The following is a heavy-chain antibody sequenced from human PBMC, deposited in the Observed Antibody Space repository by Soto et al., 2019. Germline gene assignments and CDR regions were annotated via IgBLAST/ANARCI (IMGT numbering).Heavy chain of an antibody. V-gene: IGHV4-4*07. D-gene: IGHD3-3*01. CDR2: IYTSGST. CDR3: ARDRVLEWSSNWFDP. CDR1: GGSISSYY. J-gene: IGHJ5*02. Sequence: PSETLSLTCTVSGGSISSYYWSWIRQPAGKGLEWIGRIYTSGSTNYNPSLKSRVTMSVDTSKNQFSLKLSSVTAADTAVYYCARDRVLEWSSNWFDPWGQGTLVTVSS.